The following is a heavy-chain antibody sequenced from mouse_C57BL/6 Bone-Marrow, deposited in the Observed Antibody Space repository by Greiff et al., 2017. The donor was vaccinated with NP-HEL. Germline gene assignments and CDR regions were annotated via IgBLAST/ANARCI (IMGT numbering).Heavy chain of an antibody. J-gene: IGHJ2*01. Sequence: QVQLQQPGAELVKPGASVKLSCKASGYTFTSYWMQWVNQRPGQGLEWIGEIDPSDSYTNYNQKFKGKATLTVDTSSSTAYMQLSSLTSEDSAVYYCASPSEIYDGYYAPFDYWGQGTTLTVSS. CDR1: GYTFTSYW. CDR3: ASPSEIYDGYYAPFDY. D-gene: IGHD2-3*01. V-gene: IGHV1-50*01. CDR2: IDPSDSYT.